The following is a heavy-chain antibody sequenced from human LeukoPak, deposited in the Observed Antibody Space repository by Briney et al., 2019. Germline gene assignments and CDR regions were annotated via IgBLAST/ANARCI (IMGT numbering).Heavy chain of an antibody. CDR3: AKLNSAWFRGPYYMDV. CDR1: GFSFSSYA. D-gene: IGHD6-19*01. V-gene: IGHV3-23*01. J-gene: IGHJ6*03. CDR2: ISGGGGTI. Sequence: QPGGSLRLSCAASGFSFSSYAMSWVHQAPGKGLELISLISGGGGTIYYADSVKGRFTISRDNSKNTLFLQTNSLRVEDTAVYYCAKLNSAWFRGPYYMDVWGQGTTVTVSS.